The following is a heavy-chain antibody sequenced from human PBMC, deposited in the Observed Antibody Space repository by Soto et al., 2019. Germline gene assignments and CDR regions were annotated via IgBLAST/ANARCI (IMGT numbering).Heavy chain of an antibody. Sequence: QGQLVQSGPEVKKPGASVKVSCKASGYTFTRYGISWVRQAPGQGLEWMGWISGYNGDTNYAQKVQGRVTITIDTSTSTAYMELRSLTSDDTAIYYCAKNGQLPYYSYGMDVWGQGTTVTVSS. CDR2: ISGYNGDT. J-gene: IGHJ6*02. V-gene: IGHV1-18*01. CDR1: GYTFTRYG. CDR3: AKNGQLPYYSYGMDV. D-gene: IGHD1-1*01.